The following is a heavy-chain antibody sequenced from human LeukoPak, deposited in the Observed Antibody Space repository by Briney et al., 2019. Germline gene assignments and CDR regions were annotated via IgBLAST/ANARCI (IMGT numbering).Heavy chain of an antibody. J-gene: IGHJ5*02. Sequence: ASVKVSCKASGGTFSSYAISWVRQAPGQGLEWMGGIIPIFGTANYAQKFQGRVTITADKSTSTAYVELSSLRSEDTAVYYCARDNSVGDYAWWFDPWGQGTLVTVSS. D-gene: IGHD1-26*01. V-gene: IGHV1-69*06. CDR1: GGTFSSYA. CDR3: ARDNSVGDYAWWFDP. CDR2: IIPIFGTA.